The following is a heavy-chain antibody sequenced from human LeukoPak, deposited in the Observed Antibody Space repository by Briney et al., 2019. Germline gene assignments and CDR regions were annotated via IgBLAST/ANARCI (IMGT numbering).Heavy chain of an antibody. V-gene: IGHV3-21*01. D-gene: IGHD1-26*01. CDR3: ATSGSYSDGEY. CDR2: ISSSSSYI. J-gene: IGHJ4*02. CDR1: GFTFSSYS. Sequence: GGSLRLSCAASGFTFSSYSMYWVRQAPGKGLEWVSSISSSSSYIYYADSVKGRFTISRDNAKNSLYLQMNSLRAEDTAVYYCATSGSYSDGEYWGQGTLVTVSS.